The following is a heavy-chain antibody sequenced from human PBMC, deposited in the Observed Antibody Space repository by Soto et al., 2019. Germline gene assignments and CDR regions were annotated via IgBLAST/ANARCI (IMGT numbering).Heavy chain of an antibody. CDR3: AKKGPPRDAFDI. Sequence: PGGSLRLSCAASGFTFNAYTMDWVRQAPGKGPEWVSVISAGGSNTYYAESVKGRFTISRDNSKNTLYLQMNSLRDEDTAVYYCAKKGPPRDAFDIWGQGTMVTVSS. J-gene: IGHJ3*02. CDR1: GFTFNAYT. V-gene: IGHV3-23*01. CDR2: ISAGGSNT.